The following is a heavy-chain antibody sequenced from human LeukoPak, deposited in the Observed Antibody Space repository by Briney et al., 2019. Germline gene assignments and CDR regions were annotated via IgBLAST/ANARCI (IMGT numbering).Heavy chain of an antibody. CDR1: GGTFSSYA. V-gene: IGHV1-69*04. D-gene: IGHD3-3*01. CDR3: ARGPDFSYDFWSGYGYYYYGMDV. Sequence: SVKVSCKASGGTFSSYAIGWVRQAPGQGLEWMGRIIPILDIANYAQKFQGRVTMTRNTSISTAYMELSSLRSEDTAVYYCARGPDFSYDFWSGYGYYYYGMDVWGQGTTVTVSS. J-gene: IGHJ6*02. CDR2: IIPILDIA.